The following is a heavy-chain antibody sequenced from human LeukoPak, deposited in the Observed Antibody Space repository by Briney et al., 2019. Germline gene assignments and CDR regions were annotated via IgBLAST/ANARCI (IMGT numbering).Heavy chain of an antibody. V-gene: IGHV4-61*02. CDR1: GGSISSGSYY. D-gene: IGHD6-6*01. CDR2: IYTSGST. CDR3: ARSQLVGYAAYFDY. Sequence: PSETLSLTCTVSGGSISSGSYYWSWIRQPAGKGLEWIGRIYTSGSTNYNPSLKSRVTISVDTSKNQFSLKLSSVTAADTAVYYCARSQLVGYAAYFDYWGQGTLVTVSS. J-gene: IGHJ4*02.